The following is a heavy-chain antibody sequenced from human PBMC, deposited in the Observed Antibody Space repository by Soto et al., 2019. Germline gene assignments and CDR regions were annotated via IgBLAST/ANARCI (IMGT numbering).Heavy chain of an antibody. CDR2: INHSGST. CDR3: ARAGVRGVIITEPNWFDP. V-gene: IGHV4-34*01. CDR1: GGSFIGYH. J-gene: IGHJ5*02. Sequence: PSDTLSLTCAVYGGSFIGYHWSWIRQPPGKGLEWIGEINHSGSTNYNPSLKSRVTISVDTSKNQFSLKLSSVTAADTAVYYCARAGVRGVIITEPNWFDPWGQGTLVTVSS. D-gene: IGHD3-10*01.